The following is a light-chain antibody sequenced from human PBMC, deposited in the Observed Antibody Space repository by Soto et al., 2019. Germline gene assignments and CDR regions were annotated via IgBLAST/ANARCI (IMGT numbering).Light chain of an antibody. CDR3: QSYDATNQV. CDR2: EDN. CDR1: SGSIASNY. J-gene: IGLJ3*02. V-gene: IGLV6-57*01. Sequence: LTQPASVSGSPGQSITISCTRSSGSIASNYVQWYQQRPGSSPTTVIYEDNQRPSGVPDRFSGSIDSSSNSASLTISGLETEDEADYFCQSYDATNQVFGGGTKLTVL.